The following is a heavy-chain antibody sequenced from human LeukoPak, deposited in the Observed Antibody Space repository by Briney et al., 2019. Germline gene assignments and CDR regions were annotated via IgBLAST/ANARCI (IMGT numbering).Heavy chain of an antibody. CDR3: ARDLYYYDSSGYYYLDY. V-gene: IGHV3-30-3*01. J-gene: IGHJ4*02. CDR1: GFTFGSYA. Sequence: PGGSLRLSWAASGFTFGSYAMHWVRQAPGKGLEWVAVISYDGSNKYYADSVKGRFTISRDNSKNTLYLQMNSLRAEDTAVYYCARDLYYYDSSGYYYLDYWGQGTLVTVSS. D-gene: IGHD3-22*01. CDR2: ISYDGSNK.